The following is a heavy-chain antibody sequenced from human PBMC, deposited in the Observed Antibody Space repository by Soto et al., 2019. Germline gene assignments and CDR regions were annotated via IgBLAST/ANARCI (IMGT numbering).Heavy chain of an antibody. J-gene: IGHJ6*02. V-gene: IGHV3-33*05. CDR2: IEYNAKNR. CDR1: GFTFNSYG. CDR3: AREGDDYCSGTRCFHYYGLDV. D-gene: IGHD2-15*01. Sequence: QVQLVESGGGVVQPGTSLRLSCTASGFTFNSYGIHWVRQAPGKGLEWLALIEYNAKNRFYADSVKGRFSISRDNSKNKVYLQVNCLRAEDTAVYYCAREGDDYCSGTRCFHYYGLDVWGQGTKVIVSS.